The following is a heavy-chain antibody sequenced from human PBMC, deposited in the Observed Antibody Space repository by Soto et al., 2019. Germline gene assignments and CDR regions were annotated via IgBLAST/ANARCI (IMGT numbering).Heavy chain of an antibody. CDR2: ISGSGGST. CDR1: GFTFSSYA. J-gene: IGHJ5*02. Sequence: EVQLLESGGGLVQPGGSLRLSCAASGFTFSSYAMSWVRQAPGKGLEWVSAISGSGGSTYYADSVKGRFTISRDNSKNTLYLQMNSLRAEDTAVYYCAKDHFRRSYYYDSSGPRWFDPWGQGTLVTVSS. CDR3: AKDHFRRSYYYDSSGPRWFDP. D-gene: IGHD3-22*01. V-gene: IGHV3-23*01.